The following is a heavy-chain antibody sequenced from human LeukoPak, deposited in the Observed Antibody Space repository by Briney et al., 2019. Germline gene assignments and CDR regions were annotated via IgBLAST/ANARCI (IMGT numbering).Heavy chain of an antibody. V-gene: IGHV3-66*01. CDR3: ARESESYDSSGSTFDY. CDR1: EFSVGSNY. Sequence: GGSLGLSCAASEFSVGSNYMTWVRQAPGKGLEWVSLIYSGGSTYYADSVKGRFTISRDNSKNTLYLQMNSLRAEDRAVYYCARESESYDSSGSTFDYWGQGTLVTVSS. D-gene: IGHD3-22*01. J-gene: IGHJ4*02. CDR2: IYSGGST.